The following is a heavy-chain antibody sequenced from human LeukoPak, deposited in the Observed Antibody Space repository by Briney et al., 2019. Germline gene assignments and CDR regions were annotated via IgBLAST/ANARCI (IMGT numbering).Heavy chain of an antibody. CDR2: ISGSGGST. Sequence: GGSLRLSCTASGFTSSTYAMNWVRQAPGKGLEWVSAISGSGGSTYYADSVKGRFTISRDNSKNTLYLQMNSLRAEDTAVYYCAKGRSSWYVGNWFDPWGQGTLVTVSS. D-gene: IGHD6-13*01. J-gene: IGHJ5*02. CDR1: GFTSSTYA. V-gene: IGHV3-23*01. CDR3: AKGRSSWYVGNWFDP.